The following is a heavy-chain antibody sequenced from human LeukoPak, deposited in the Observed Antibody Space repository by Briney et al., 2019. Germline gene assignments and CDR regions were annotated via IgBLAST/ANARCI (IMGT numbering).Heavy chain of an antibody. CDR1: GGSISSYS. CDR3: ARQQLKTMASFDY. D-gene: IGHD4/OR15-4a*01. J-gene: IGHJ4*02. CDR2: INPSGST. Sequence: SETLSRTCTVSGGSISSYSWSWIRLPAGKGLEWIGRINPSGSTNYNPPLKSRVTMSLDTSKNQFSLKLNSVTAADTAVYYCARQQLKTMASFDYWGQGTLVTVSS. V-gene: IGHV4-4*07.